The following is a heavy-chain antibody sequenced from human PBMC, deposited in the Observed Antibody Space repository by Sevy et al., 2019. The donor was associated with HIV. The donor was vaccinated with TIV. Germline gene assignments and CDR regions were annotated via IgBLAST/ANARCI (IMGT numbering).Heavy chain of an antibody. CDR1: GFTFSSYS. CDR2: ISSSSSYI. J-gene: IGHJ6*02. V-gene: IGHV3-21*01. CDR3: LVGARDYYYGMDV. Sequence: GGSLRLSCAASGFTFSSYSMNWVRQAPGKGLEWVSSISSSSSYIYYADSVKGRFTISRDNAKNSLYLQMNGLRAEDTAVYYCLVGARDYYYGMDVWGQGTTVTVSS. D-gene: IGHD1-26*01.